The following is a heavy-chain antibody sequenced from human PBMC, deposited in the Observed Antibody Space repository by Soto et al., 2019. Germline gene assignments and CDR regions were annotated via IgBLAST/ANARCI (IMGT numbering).Heavy chain of an antibody. V-gene: IGHV3-23*01. CDR1: GFTFSSYS. Sequence: GGSLRLSCAASGFTFSSYSMSWVRQAPGKGLEWVSAISGSGGSTYYADSVKGRFTISRDNSKNTLYLQMNSLRAEDTAVYYCAKVKYYYDSSGYYPLGPLDYWGQGTLVTVSS. CDR3: AKVKYYYDSSGYYPLGPLDY. J-gene: IGHJ4*02. D-gene: IGHD3-22*01. CDR2: ISGSGGST.